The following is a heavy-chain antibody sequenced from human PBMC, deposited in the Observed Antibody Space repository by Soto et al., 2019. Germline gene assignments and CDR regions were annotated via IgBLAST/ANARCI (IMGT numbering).Heavy chain of an antibody. CDR3: ARHLFGSGNRFDP. D-gene: IGHD3-10*02. CDR1: GGSISSGGYF. CDR2: IYHSGST. V-gene: IGHV4-30-2*01. Sequence: PSETLSLTCAVSGGSISSGGYFWSWIRHPPGKGLEWIGYIYHSGSTYYNPSLKSRVTISVDTSKNQFSLKLSSVTAADTAVYYCARHLFGSGNRFDPWGQGTLVTVYS. J-gene: IGHJ5*02.